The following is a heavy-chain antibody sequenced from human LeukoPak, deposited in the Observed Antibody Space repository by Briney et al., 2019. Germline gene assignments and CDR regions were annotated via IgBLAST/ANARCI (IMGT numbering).Heavy chain of an antibody. J-gene: IGHJ4*02. Sequence: GGSLRLSCAASGFTFDEHDMHWVRQVPGKGLEWVCLISKDGGNKHYADSVKGRFSISRDNNRNSLSLQMNSLRSEDTALYFCAKRSGSPHSFDYWGQGALVTVSS. D-gene: IGHD1-1*01. CDR2: ISKDGGNK. V-gene: IGHV3-43*02. CDR1: GFTFDEHD. CDR3: AKRSGSPHSFDY.